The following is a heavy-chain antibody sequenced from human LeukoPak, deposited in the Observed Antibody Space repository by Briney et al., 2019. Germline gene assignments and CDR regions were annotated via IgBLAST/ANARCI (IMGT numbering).Heavy chain of an antibody. J-gene: IGHJ4*02. D-gene: IGHD5-12*01. CDR1: GFTFDDYA. CDR3: AKDMGGYNNY. CDR2: ISWNSGSI. V-gene: IGHV3-9*01. Sequence: PGRSLRLSCAASGFTFDDYAMHWVRQAPGKGLEWVSGISWNSGSIGYADSVKGRLTISRDNAKNSLYLQMNSLRAEDTALYYCAKDMGGYNNYWGQGTLVTVSS.